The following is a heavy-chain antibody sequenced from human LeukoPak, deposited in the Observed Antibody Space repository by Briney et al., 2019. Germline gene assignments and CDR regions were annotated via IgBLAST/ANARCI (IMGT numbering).Heavy chain of an antibody. CDR3: AKAPVTSCRGAFCYPFDS. J-gene: IGHJ4*02. D-gene: IGHD2-15*01. V-gene: IGHV3-23*01. CDR1: GFSLSSYA. Sequence: GGSLRLSCTVSGFSLSSYAMSWVRRAPGKGLEWVSATSSSDDGKYYADSVRGRFTISRDNSRNTMYLQMNSLRAEDAVVYYCAKAPVTSCRGAFCYPFDSWGRGTLVTVSS. CDR2: TSSSDDGK.